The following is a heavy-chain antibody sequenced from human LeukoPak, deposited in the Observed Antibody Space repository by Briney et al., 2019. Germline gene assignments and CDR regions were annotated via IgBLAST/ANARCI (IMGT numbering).Heavy chain of an antibody. J-gene: IGHJ4*02. CDR1: VFTFSDYY. D-gene: IGHD6-19*01. Sequence: GGSLRLSCAASVFTFSDYYMSWIRQAPWKGLEWVSYISSSGSTIYYADSVKGRFTISRDNAKNSLYLQMNSLRAEDTAVYYCTTEDTVAGTGFDYWGQGTLVTVSS. CDR3: TTEDTVAGTGFDY. CDR2: ISSSGSTI. V-gene: IGHV3-11*01.